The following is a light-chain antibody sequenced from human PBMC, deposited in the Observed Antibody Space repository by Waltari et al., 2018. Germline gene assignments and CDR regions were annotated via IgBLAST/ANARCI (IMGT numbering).Light chain of an antibody. J-gene: IGLJ2*01. V-gene: IGLV1-40*01. CDR2: GVN. CDR1: WSNIGAGYD. CDR3: QSYDTSLGVV. Sequence: QSVLTQPPSVSGAPGPRVPIPCTGSWSNIGAGYDVPWYQQLPGKAPTLLVYGVNTRPPGVPDRFFGSKSGTSASLAIPGLQPEDEADYYCQSYDTSLGVVFGGGTKLTVL.